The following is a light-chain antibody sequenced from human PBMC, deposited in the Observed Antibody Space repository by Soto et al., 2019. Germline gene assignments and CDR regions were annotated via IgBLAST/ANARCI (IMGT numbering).Light chain of an antibody. V-gene: IGKV1-5*03. CDR1: QRISTW. CDR3: QQYDSYPWT. CDR2: RAS. J-gene: IGKJ1*01. Sequence: DIQMTQSPSTLSASVGDRVTITCRASQRISTWLAWYQQKPGKAPNLLIYRASSLESGVPSRFSGSGSETAFTLTITSLQPDDFATYYCQQYDSYPWTFGQGTKVEIK.